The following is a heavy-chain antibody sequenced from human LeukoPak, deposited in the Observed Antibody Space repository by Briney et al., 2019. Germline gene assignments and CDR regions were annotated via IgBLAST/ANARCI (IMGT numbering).Heavy chain of an antibody. D-gene: IGHD3-10*01. CDR1: GGSISSGGYY. V-gene: IGHV4-30-2*01. CDR2: IYHSGST. J-gene: IGHJ4*02. Sequence: PSETLSLTCTVSGGSISSGGYYWSWIRQPPGKGLEWIGYIYHSGSTYYNPSLKSRVTISVDRSKNQFSLKLSSVTAADTAVYYCARAQRFKHYHTMVRGVNNYYFDYWGQGTLVTVSS. CDR3: ARAQRFKHYHTMVRGVNNYYFDY.